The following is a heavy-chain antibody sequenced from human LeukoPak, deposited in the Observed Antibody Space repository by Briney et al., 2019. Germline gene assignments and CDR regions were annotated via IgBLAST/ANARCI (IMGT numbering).Heavy chain of an antibody. D-gene: IGHD3-9*01. Sequence: ASVKVSCKASGYTFTSYGISWVRQAPGQGLEWMGWISAYNGNTNYAQKLQGRVTITTDTSTSTAYMELRSLRSDDTAVYYCARGGYYDILTGYRAQNWFDPWGQGTLVTVSS. V-gene: IGHV1-18*01. CDR1: GYTFTSYG. CDR3: ARGGYYDILTGYRAQNWFDP. CDR2: ISAYNGNT. J-gene: IGHJ5*02.